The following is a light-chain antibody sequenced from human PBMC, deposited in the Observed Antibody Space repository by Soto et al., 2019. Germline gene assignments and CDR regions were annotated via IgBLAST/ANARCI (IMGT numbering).Light chain of an antibody. CDR3: SSLTTSETWV. Sequence: QSALTQPASVSGSPGQSITISCTGGSSDVGSYNRVSWYRQYTGKAPQLMIYEVSYRPSGVSNRFSGSKSGNTASLTISGLQAEDEADYFCSSLTTSETWVIGGGTKVTVL. CDR2: EVS. V-gene: IGLV2-14*02. CDR1: SSDVGSYNR. J-gene: IGLJ3*02.